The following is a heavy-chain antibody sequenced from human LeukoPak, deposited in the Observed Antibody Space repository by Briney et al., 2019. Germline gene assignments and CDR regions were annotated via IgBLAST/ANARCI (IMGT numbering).Heavy chain of an antibody. Sequence: AGGSLRLSCAASGFTFRNAWRSWGRQAPGKGLEWVGRIKSKTDGGTTDYAAPVKGRFTISRDDSKNTLYLQMNSLKTEDTAVYYCTSHCSSTSCYFRGSSWPPDYWGQGTLVTVSS. J-gene: IGHJ4*02. CDR3: TSHCSSTSCYFRGSSWPPDY. D-gene: IGHD2-2*01. CDR2: IKSKTDGGTT. CDR1: GFTFRNAW. V-gene: IGHV3-15*01.